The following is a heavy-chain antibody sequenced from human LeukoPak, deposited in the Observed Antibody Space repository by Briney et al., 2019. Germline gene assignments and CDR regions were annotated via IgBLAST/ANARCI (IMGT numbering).Heavy chain of an antibody. V-gene: IGHV1-2*06. CDR2: INPNSGGT. J-gene: IGHJ4*02. D-gene: IGHD3-3*01. CDR3: ARGGPSATIFGGADY. CDR1: GYTFTGYY. Sequence: GASVKVSCKASGYTFTGYYMHWVRQAPGQGLEWMGRINPNSGGTNYAQKFQGSVTMTRDTSISTAYMELSRLRSDDTAVYYCARGGPSATIFGGADYWGQGTLVTVSS.